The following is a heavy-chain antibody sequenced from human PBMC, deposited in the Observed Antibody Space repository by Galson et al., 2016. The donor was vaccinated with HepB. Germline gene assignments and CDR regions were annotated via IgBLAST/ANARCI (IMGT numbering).Heavy chain of an antibody. J-gene: IGHJ4*02. CDR2: IYYTGAT. CDR3: ARTAGDFFNY. CDR1: GGSMSDYY. V-gene: IGHV4-59*01. Sequence: SETLSLTCTVSGGSMSDYYWSWIRQPPGRGLEWIGYIYYTGATNYNPSLKSRVTISVDTSENQFSLRLRSVTVADTAVYYCARTAGDFFNYWGQGTLVTVSS.